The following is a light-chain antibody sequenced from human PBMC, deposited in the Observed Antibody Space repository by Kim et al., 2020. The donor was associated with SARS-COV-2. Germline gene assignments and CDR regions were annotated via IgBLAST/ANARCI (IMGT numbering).Light chain of an antibody. CDR2: QDS. V-gene: IGLV3-1*01. J-gene: IGLJ1*01. CDR3: QAWDSSTGV. Sequence: VSVSPGQTASITSAGDKLGDKYACWYQQKTGQSPVLVIYQDSKRPSGIPERFSGSNSGNTATLTISGTQAMDEADYYCQAWDSSTGVFGTGTKVTVL. CDR1: KLGDKY.